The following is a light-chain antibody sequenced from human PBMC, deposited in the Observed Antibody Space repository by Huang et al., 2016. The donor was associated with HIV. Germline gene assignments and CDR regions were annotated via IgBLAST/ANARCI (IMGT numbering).Light chain of an antibody. CDR2: AAS. CDR1: QNIGRD. Sequence: DIQMTQSPSSLSASVGDRVTITYRASQNIGRDLNWYQQKSGKAPKLLIYAASSLQRGVPSRFSGIGFGTDFTLTISSLQPEDFATYYCQQSYSITRYTFGQGTKVEIK. CDR3: QQSYSITRYT. J-gene: IGKJ2*01. V-gene: IGKV1-39*01.